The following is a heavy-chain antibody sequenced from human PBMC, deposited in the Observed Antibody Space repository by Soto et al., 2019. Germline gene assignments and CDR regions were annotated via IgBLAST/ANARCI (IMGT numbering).Heavy chain of an antibody. CDR1: GFTFSSYW. D-gene: IGHD3-10*01. CDR2: INSDGSST. Sequence: GGSLRLSCAASGFTFSSYWMHWVRQAPGKGLVWVSRINSDGSSTSYADSVKGRFTISRDNAKNTLYLQMNSLRAEDTAVYYCARDHHRITMVRGIDYWGQGTLVTVSS. V-gene: IGHV3-74*01. J-gene: IGHJ4*02. CDR3: ARDHHRITMVRGIDY.